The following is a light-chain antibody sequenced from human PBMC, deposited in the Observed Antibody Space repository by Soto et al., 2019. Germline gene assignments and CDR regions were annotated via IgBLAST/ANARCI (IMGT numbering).Light chain of an antibody. V-gene: IGKV3-20*01. CDR3: HHYGSTPYI. J-gene: IGKJ2*01. CDR2: ETS. Sequence: LVLTQSPGTLSLSPGERVTLSCRASQSVAWNTLAWFQQKPGQAPRLLMYETSRRAAGVPARFSGSGSGTDFTLAISRVESEDFAVYFCHHYGSTPYIFGQGTKLEI. CDR1: QSVAWNT.